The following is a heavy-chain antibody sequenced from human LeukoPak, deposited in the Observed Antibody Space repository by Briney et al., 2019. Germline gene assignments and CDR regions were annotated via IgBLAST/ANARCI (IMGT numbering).Heavy chain of an antibody. CDR3: ARDFTVQATDESGSIGY. Sequence: GGSLRLSCAASGFTFSSYSMNWLRQAPGKGLELVSSISSSSSYIYYADSVKGRFTISRDNAKNSLYLKMNSLRAEDTAVYYCARDFTVQATDESGSIGYWGQGPLVTVSS. CDR2: ISSSSSYI. J-gene: IGHJ4*02. V-gene: IGHV3-21*01. D-gene: IGHD5-12*01. CDR1: GFTFSSYS.